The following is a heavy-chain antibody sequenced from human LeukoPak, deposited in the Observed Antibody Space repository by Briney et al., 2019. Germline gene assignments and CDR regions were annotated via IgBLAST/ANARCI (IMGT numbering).Heavy chain of an antibody. V-gene: IGHV3-21*01. D-gene: IGHD2-2*01. CDR2: ISSSSSYI. CDR3: ARDGTYCSSISCQFHAFDI. Sequence: GGSLRLSCAGSEFTFSKYSMNWVRQAPGKGLEWVSSISSSSSYIYYADSVKGRFTISRDNAKNSLYLQMNSLGADDTAVYYCARDGTYCSSISCQFHAFDIWGQGTMVTVSS. CDR1: EFTFSKYS. J-gene: IGHJ3*02.